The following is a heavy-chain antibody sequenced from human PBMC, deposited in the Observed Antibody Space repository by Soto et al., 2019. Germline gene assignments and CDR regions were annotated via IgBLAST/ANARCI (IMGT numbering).Heavy chain of an antibody. V-gene: IGHV3-23*01. J-gene: IGHJ4*02. D-gene: IGHD1-26*01. Sequence: EVQLLESGGGLVQPGGSLILYCAASGFTFSSYAMSWVRQAPGKGLEWVSAISGSGGSTYYADSVKGRFTISRDNSKNTLYLQMNSLRAEDTAVYYCAKGPAGAPGYFDYWGQGTLVTVSS. CDR3: AKGPAGAPGYFDY. CDR2: ISGSGGST. CDR1: GFTFSSYA.